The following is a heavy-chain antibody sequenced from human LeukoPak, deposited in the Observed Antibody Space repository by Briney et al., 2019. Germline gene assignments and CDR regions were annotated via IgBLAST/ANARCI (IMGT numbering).Heavy chain of an antibody. CDR2: IYYSGST. Sequence: SETLSLTCTVSGGSISNYYWSWIRQPPGKRLEWIGYIYYSGSTNYSPSLKSRVTISVDTSKNQFSLKLSSVTAADTAVYYCSRGSFFFDYWGLGTLVTVSS. CDR1: GGSISNYY. J-gene: IGHJ4*02. V-gene: IGHV4-59*01. CDR3: SRGSFFFDY.